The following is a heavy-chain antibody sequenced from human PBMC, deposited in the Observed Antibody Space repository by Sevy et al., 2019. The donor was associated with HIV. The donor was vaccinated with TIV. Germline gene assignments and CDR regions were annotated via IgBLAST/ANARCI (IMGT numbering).Heavy chain of an antibody. J-gene: IGHJ4*02. D-gene: IGHD3-3*01. CDR1: GFSLSTSGVG. CDR3: AHSSSVADVAFWSGYFPFDY. CDR2: LYWDDDK. V-gene: IGHV2-5*02. Sequence: SGPTLVNPTQTLTLTCTFSGFSLSTSGVGVGWIRQPPGKALEWLALLYWDDDKRYSPSLKSRLTITKDTSKNQVVLTMTNMDPVDTATYYCAHSSSVADVAFWSGYFPFDYWGQGTLVTVSS.